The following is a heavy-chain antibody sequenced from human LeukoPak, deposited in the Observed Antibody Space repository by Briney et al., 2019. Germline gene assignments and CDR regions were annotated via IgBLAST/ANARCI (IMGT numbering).Heavy chain of an antibody. V-gene: IGHV3-11*01. CDR3: ATRYYYDSSGYDAFDI. Sequence: GGSLRLSCAASGFTFSDYYMSWIRQAPGKGLEWVSYISSSGSTIYYADSVKGRFTISRDNAKNSLYLQMNSLRAEDTAVYYCATRYYYDSSGYDAFDIWGQGTMVTVSS. J-gene: IGHJ3*02. D-gene: IGHD3-22*01. CDR2: ISSSGSTI. CDR1: GFTFSDYY.